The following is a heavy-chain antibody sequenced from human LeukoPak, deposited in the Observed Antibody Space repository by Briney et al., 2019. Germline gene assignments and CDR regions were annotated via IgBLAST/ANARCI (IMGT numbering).Heavy chain of an antibody. Sequence: PGGSLRLSCKASGFIFGDYYMNWIRQAPGKGLEWVSGISASGGSTYYADSVKGRFTISRDNSKNTLYLQMNSLRAEDTAVYYCAREEQLAPDFVGMDVWGQGTTVTVSS. V-gene: IGHV3-23*01. D-gene: IGHD6-6*01. CDR1: GFIFGDYY. CDR3: AREEQLAPDFVGMDV. J-gene: IGHJ6*02. CDR2: ISASGGST.